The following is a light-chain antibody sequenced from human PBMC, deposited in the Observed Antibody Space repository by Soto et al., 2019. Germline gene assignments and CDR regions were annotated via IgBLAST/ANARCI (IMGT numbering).Light chain of an antibody. CDR3: QQYGRSPWT. CDR1: QSVSSSF. J-gene: IGKJ1*01. CDR2: GAS. Sequence: EIVLTQSPGTLSLSPGERATLSCRASQSVSSSFLAWYQQKHGQAPRLLIYGASSRATGIPDRFSGSGSGTDFTLTISRLEPEDFAVYYCQQYGRSPWTFGQGTKVEIK. V-gene: IGKV3-20*01.